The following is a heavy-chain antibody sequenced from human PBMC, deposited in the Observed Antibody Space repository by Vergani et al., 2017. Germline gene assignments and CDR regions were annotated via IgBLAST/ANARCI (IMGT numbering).Heavy chain of an antibody. J-gene: IGHJ4*02. D-gene: IGHD6-13*01. V-gene: IGHV3-21*01. Sequence: EVQLVESGGGLVKPGGSLRLSCAASGFTFSRYGMNWVRQAPGKGLVWVSSISSSSSYIYYADSLKGRFTISRDNAKNSLYLQMNSLRVEDTAVYYCAREGSSSSDVYDFWGQGTLVTVSS. CDR1: GFTFSRYG. CDR3: AREGSSSSDVYDF. CDR2: ISSSSSYI.